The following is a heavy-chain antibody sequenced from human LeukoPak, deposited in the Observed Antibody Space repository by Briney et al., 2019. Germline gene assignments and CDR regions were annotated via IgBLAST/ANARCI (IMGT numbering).Heavy chain of an antibody. D-gene: IGHD2-21*02. CDR2: SNYSGKS. CDR3: ARDFGDWRTDY. CDR1: GGPISSRTYY. V-gene: IGHV4-39*07. J-gene: IGHJ4*02. Sequence: SETLSLTCTVSGGPISSRTYYWAWIRQPPGKGLEWIGSSNYSGKSTYNTSLKSRVTVSLDTSKNQFSLTLSAVTAADTAVYYCARDFGDWRTDYWGQGTLVTVSS.